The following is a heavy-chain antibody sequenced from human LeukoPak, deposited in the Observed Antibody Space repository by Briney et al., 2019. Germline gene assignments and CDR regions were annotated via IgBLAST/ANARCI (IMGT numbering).Heavy chain of an antibody. CDR3: ASTAAAGTRVLDY. Sequence: GASVKVSCKASGGTFSSYAISWVRQAPGQGLEWMGWISAYNGNTNYAQKLQGRVTMTTDTSTSTAYMELRSLRSDDTAVYYCASTAAAGTRVLDYWGQGTLVTVSS. V-gene: IGHV1-18*01. CDR2: ISAYNGNT. CDR1: GGTFSSYA. J-gene: IGHJ4*02. D-gene: IGHD6-13*01.